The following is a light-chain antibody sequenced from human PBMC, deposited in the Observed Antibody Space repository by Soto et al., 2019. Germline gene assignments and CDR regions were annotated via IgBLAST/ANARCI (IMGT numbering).Light chain of an antibody. J-gene: IGKJ2*01. V-gene: IGKV4-1*01. CDR3: QQYYSIPYA. CDR1: QSVLYSSNNKNY. CDR2: WAS. Sequence: DIVMTQSPDSLAVSLGERATINCKSSQSVLYSSNNKNYLAWFQHKPGQPPKVLIYWASTRESGVPDRFSGSGSGTDFTLTISSLQAEDVAVYYCQQYYSIPYAFGQGTKLEIK.